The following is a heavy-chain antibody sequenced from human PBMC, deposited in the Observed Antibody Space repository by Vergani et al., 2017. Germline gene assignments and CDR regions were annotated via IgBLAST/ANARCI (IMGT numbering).Heavy chain of an antibody. V-gene: IGHV3-48*01. CDR1: GFTFSSYS. Sequence: EVQLVESGGGLVQPGGSLRLSCAASGFTFSSYSMNWVRQAPGKGLEWVSYISSSSSTIYYADSVKGLFTISRDNAKYSLYLQMNSLRAEDTAVYYCARDYGDYAADYWGQGTLVTVSS. CDR2: ISSSSSTI. J-gene: IGHJ4*02. D-gene: IGHD4-17*01. CDR3: ARDYGDYAADY.